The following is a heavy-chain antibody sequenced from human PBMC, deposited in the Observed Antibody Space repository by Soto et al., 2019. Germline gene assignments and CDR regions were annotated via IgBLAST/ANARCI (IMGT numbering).Heavy chain of an antibody. Sequence: ASVKVSCKASGYTFTSYGISWVRQAPGQGLEWMGWISAYNGNTNYAQKLQGRVTMTTDTSTSTAYMELRSLRSDDTAVYYCARVKILFPYPHYFDYWGQGTLVTVSS. CDR2: ISAYNGNT. CDR3: ARVKILFPYPHYFDY. CDR1: GYTFTSYG. D-gene: IGHD2-15*01. V-gene: IGHV1-18*01. J-gene: IGHJ4*02.